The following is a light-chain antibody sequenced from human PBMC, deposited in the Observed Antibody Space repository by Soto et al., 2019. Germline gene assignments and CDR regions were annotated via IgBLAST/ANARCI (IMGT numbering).Light chain of an antibody. CDR3: QQYNAWPLT. V-gene: IGKV3-15*01. Sequence: EIVMTQSPATLSVSPGERVTLSCRASQSVNINLAWYQQKPGQTPKLLIYVASTRATGITARFSGSGSGTEFTLTISSLQSKDFAIYHCQQYNAWPLTFGGGTKVEFK. J-gene: IGKJ4*01. CDR2: VAS. CDR1: QSVNIN.